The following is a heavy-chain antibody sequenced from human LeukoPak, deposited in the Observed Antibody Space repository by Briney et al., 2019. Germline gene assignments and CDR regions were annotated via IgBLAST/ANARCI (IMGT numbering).Heavy chain of an antibody. CDR1: GFTFSSYG. CDR2: IWYDGSNK. V-gene: IGHV3-33*06. CDR3: AKDYSGYDLFDY. Sequence: GGSLRLSCAASGFTFSSYGMHWVRQAPGKGLEWVAVIWYDGSNKYYADSVKGRFTISRDNSKNTLYLQVNSLRAEDTAVYYCAKDYSGYDLFDYWGQGTLVTVSS. J-gene: IGHJ4*02. D-gene: IGHD5-12*01.